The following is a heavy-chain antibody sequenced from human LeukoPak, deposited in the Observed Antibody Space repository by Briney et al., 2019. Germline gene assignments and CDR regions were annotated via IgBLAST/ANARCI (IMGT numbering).Heavy chain of an antibody. Sequence: SQTLSLICAISGDSVSRDSAAWNWIRQSPSRGLEWLGRTFYRSKWYNDYAVSVKSRITINPDTSKNQSSLQLNSVTPEDTAVYYCARSVNNWIDPWGQGTLVTVSS. CDR3: ARSVNNWIDP. D-gene: IGHD2-8*01. CDR1: GDSVSRDSAA. CDR2: TFYRSKWYN. J-gene: IGHJ5*02. V-gene: IGHV6-1*01.